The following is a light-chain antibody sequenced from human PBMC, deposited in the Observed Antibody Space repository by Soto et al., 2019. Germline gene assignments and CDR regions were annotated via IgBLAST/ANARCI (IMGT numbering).Light chain of an antibody. CDR3: SSYTSSSTLGV. Sequence: QSVLAQPASVSWSPGQSITISCTVTSSDVGGYNYVSWYQQHPGKAPKLMIYEVSNRPSGVSNRFSGSKSDNTASLTISGLQAEDEADYYCSSYTSSSTLGVFGNGTKVTVL. V-gene: IGLV2-14*01. J-gene: IGLJ1*01. CDR1: SSDVGGYNY. CDR2: EVS.